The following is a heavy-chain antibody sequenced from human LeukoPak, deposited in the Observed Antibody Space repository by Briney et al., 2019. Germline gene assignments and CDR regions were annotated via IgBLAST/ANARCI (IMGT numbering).Heavy chain of an antibody. J-gene: IGHJ4*02. CDR3: ARGGTYYDYVWGSYRLDY. Sequence: GASVKVSCKASGGTFSSYAISWVRQAPGQGLEWMGGIIPIFGTANYAQKFQGRVTITTDEFTSTAYMELSSLRSEDTAVYYCARGGTYYDYVWGSYRLDYWGQGTLVTLSS. CDR1: GGTFSSYA. D-gene: IGHD3-16*02. V-gene: IGHV1-69*05. CDR2: IIPIFGTA.